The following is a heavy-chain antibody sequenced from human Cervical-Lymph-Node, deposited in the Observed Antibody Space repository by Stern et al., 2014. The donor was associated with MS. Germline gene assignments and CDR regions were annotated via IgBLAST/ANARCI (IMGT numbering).Heavy chain of an antibody. CDR2: ISGSTSYT. J-gene: IGHJ4*02. D-gene: IGHD6-19*01. Sequence: VQLVQSGGGLVKPGGSLRLSCAASGFSFSDYYMSWIRQAPGKGLEWVTYISGSTSYTKYADSVKGRFTISRDNTKNSLYLQMNSLSAEDTAVYYCARGYSIGWYAGSDYWGQGSLVTVSS. V-gene: IGHV3-11*06. CDR3: ARGYSIGWYAGSDY. CDR1: GFSFSDYY.